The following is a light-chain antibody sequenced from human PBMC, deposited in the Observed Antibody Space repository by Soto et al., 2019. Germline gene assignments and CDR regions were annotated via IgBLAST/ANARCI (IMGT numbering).Light chain of an antibody. CDR3: CSYAGSRMWV. Sequence: QAALTQPASVSGSLGQSITISCTGTSSDVGSYNCVSWYQQHPGKVPKIMIYDVNKRPSGVSNRFSGSKSGNTASLTISGLQAEDEADYYCCSYAGSRMWVLGGGTKLTVL. CDR2: DVN. V-gene: IGLV2-23*02. J-gene: IGLJ3*02. CDR1: SSDVGSYNC.